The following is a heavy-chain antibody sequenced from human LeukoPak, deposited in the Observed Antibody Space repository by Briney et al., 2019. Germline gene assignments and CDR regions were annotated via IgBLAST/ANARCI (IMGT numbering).Heavy chain of an antibody. CDR1: GFTFSSYW. V-gene: IGHV3-7*05. CDR3: ANMAYGSGSH. CDR2: INQGGSEK. Sequence: PGGSLRLSCAASGFTFSSYWMSWVRQAPGKGLERVANINQGGSEKYYVDSVKGRFTISRDNARNTLYLQMNSLRAEDTAVYYCANMAYGSGSHWGQGTLVTVSS. J-gene: IGHJ4*02. D-gene: IGHD3-10*01.